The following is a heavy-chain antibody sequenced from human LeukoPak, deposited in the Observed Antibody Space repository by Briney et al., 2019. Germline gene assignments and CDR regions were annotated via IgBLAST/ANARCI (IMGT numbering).Heavy chain of an antibody. V-gene: IGHV1-18*01. CDR1: GYTFTSFG. CDR3: TRDLGVDTTMTFFDY. Sequence: ASVKVSCTASGYTFTSFGISWVRQAPGQGLEWMGWISAYNGNTNYVQKFQGRVTMTTDTSTSTAYMELRSLRSDDTAMYYCTRDLGVDTTMTFFDYWGQGSLVTVSS. CDR2: ISAYNGNT. D-gene: IGHD5-18*01. J-gene: IGHJ4*02.